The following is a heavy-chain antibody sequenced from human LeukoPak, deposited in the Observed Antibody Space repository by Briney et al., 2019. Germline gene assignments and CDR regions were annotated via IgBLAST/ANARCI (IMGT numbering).Heavy chain of an antibody. Sequence: GGSLRLSCEASGFTFSNYAMSWVRQPPGKGLEWVSTLTASARRPYYVDCVQGRFTISRDNSNNTLFLQVNSMRADDTAVYHCAKWGFSDRSGANFHSWGQGTLVTVSS. CDR1: GFTFSNYA. CDR2: LTASARRP. V-gene: IGHV3-23*01. D-gene: IGHD3-22*01. J-gene: IGHJ4*02. CDR3: AKWGFSDRSGANFHS.